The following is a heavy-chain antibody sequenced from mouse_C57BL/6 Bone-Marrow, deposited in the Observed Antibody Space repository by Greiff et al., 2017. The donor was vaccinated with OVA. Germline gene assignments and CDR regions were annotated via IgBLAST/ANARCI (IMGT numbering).Heavy chain of an antibody. V-gene: IGHV1-15*01. CDR2: IDPETGGT. CDR3: TRPLWLRVAMDY. J-gene: IGHJ4*01. Sequence: QVHVKQSGAELVRPGASVTLSCKASGYTFTDYEMHWVKQTPVHGLEWIGAIDPETGGTAYNQKFKGKAILTADKSSSTAYMELRSLTSENSAVYYCTRPLWLRVAMDYWGQGTSVTVSS. D-gene: IGHD2-2*01. CDR1: GYTFTDYE.